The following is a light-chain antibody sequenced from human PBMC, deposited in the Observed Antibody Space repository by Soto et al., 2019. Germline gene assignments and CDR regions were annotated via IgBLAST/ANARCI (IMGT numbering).Light chain of an antibody. Sequence: QSALTQPASVSGSPGQSITISCTGTSSDVGAFNYVSWYQQNPGKAPKLLIFEVGNRPSGVSNRFSGSKSGNTAYLTIAGLQSDDDAEYYCSSYTTSTTGVFGGGTKLTVL. CDR2: EVG. CDR1: SSDVGAFNY. J-gene: IGLJ2*01. V-gene: IGLV2-14*01. CDR3: SSYTTSTTGV.